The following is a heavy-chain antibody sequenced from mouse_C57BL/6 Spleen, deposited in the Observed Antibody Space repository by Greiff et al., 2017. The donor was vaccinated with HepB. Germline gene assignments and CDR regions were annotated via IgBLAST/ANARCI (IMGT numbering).Heavy chain of an antibody. J-gene: IGHJ4*01. D-gene: IGHD1-1*01. CDR1: GFTFSSYA. V-gene: IGHV5-9-1*02. CDR3: TRDHYYGSSYRYAMDY. CDR2: ISSGGDYI. Sequence: EVKVVESGEGLVKPGGSLKLSCAASGFTFSSYAMSWVRQTPEKRLEWVAYISSGGDYIYYADTVKGRFTISRDNARNTLYLQMSSLKSEDTAMYYCTRDHYYGSSYRYAMDYWGQGTSVTVSS.